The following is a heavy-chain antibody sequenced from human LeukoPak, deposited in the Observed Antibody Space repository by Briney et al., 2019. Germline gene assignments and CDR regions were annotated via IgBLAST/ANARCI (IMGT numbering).Heavy chain of an antibody. D-gene: IGHD1-20*01. V-gene: IGHV1-2*02. CDR1: GYTFTDYN. Sequence: SVKVSCKASGYTFTDYNIHWVRQAPGQGLDWMGWINPNSGSTNSAQKFQGRVTMTRDTSIGTAHMELSRLRSDDTAMYYCARTGRNWNNFDYWGQGTLVAVSS. J-gene: IGHJ4*02. CDR3: ARTGRNWNNFDY. CDR2: INPNSGST.